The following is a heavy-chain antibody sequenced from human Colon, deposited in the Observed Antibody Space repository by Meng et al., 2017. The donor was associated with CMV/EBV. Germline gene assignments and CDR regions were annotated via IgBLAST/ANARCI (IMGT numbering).Heavy chain of an antibody. CDR1: GGSITSGTHY. D-gene: IGHD6-19*01. CDR2: IYTSGRT. V-gene: IGHV4-61*02. J-gene: IGHJ4*02. Sequence: QGHLQGAGPRPGKPSQTLSLTCSFSGGSITSGTHYWNWIRQPAGKGLEWIGRIYTSGRTNYNPSLKSRVTISRDTSKNQFSLKLNSVTAADTAVYYCARDDDSGWYFDHWGLGSLVTVSS. CDR3: ARDDDSGWYFDH.